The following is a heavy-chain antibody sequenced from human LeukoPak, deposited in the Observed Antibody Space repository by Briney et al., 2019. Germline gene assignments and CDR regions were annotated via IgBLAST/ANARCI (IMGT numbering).Heavy chain of an antibody. J-gene: IGHJ6*02. Sequence: GGSLRLSCAASGITFSSYAMSWARQAPGKGLEWVASINHNGNVNYYVDSVKGRFTISRDNAKNSLYLQMSNLRAEDTAVYFCARGGGLDVWGQGATVTVSS. CDR2: INHNGNVN. CDR3: ARGGGLDV. CDR1: GITFSSYA. V-gene: IGHV3-7*03. D-gene: IGHD3-16*01.